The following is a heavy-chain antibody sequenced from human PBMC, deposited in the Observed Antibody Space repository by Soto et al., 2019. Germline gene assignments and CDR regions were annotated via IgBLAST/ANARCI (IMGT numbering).Heavy chain of an antibody. D-gene: IGHD3-22*01. J-gene: IGHJ3*02. CDR1: GFTFSSYS. CDR3: ARDSVDDSSGYYKLDAFDI. Sequence: EVQLVESGGGLVQPGGSLRLSCAASGFTFSSYSMNWVRQAPGKGLEWVSYISSSSSTIYYADSVKGRFTISRDNAKNSLYLQMNSLRDEDTAVYYCARDSVDDSSGYYKLDAFDIWGQGTMVTVSS. CDR2: ISSSSSTI. V-gene: IGHV3-48*02.